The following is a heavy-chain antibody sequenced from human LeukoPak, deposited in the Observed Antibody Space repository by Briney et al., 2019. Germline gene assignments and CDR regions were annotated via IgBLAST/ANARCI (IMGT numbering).Heavy chain of an antibody. CDR2: IIPIFGTA. V-gene: IGHV1-69*05. CDR1: GGTFSSYA. CDR3: ASQLPPWRGGSSWYFRLRPLGDAFDI. Sequence: ASVKVSCKASGGTFSSYAISWVRQAPGQGLEWMGGIIPIFGTANYAQKLQGRVTMTTDTSTSTAYMELRSLRSDDTAVYYCASQLPPWRGGSSWYFRLRPLGDAFDIWGQGTMVTVSS. J-gene: IGHJ3*02. D-gene: IGHD6-13*01.